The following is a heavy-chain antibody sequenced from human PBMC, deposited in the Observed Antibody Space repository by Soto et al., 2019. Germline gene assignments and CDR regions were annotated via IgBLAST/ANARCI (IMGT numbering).Heavy chain of an antibody. J-gene: IGHJ4*02. CDR2: ISYDGSNK. CDR3: AKDQLGIVVVSYYFDY. Sequence: QVQLVESGGGVVQPGRSLRLSCAASGFTFSSYGMHWVRQAPGKGLEWVAVISYDGSNKYYADSVKGRFTISRDNSKNTLYLLMNSLRAEDTAVYYCAKDQLGIVVVSYYFDYWGQGTLVTVSS. V-gene: IGHV3-30*18. D-gene: IGHD3-22*01. CDR1: GFTFSSYG.